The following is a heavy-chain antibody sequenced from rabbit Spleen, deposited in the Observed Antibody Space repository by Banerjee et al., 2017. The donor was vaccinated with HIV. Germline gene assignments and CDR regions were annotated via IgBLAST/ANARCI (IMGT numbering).Heavy chain of an antibody. CDR3: ARDLVGVIGWNFNL. D-gene: IGHD5-1*01. Sequence: QEQLKETGGDLVQPGGSLTLSCKASGFDFSRYGVSWVRQAPGKGLEWIGYIEPIFGNTYYANWVNGRFTISKTSSNTVTLQMTSLTAADTATCFCARDLVGVIGWNFNLWGPGTLVTVS. V-gene: IGHV1S39*01. CDR1: GFDFSRYG. J-gene: IGHJ4*01. CDR2: IEPIFGNT.